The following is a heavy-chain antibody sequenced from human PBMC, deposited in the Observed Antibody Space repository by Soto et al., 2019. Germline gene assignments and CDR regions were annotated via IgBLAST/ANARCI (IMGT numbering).Heavy chain of an antibody. CDR2: ISSSVSTI. CDR3: AREKWLRRPIDY. V-gene: IGHV3-48*03. CDR1: GFTFSSYE. Sequence: PGGSLRLSCAASGFTFSSYEMNWVRQAPGKGLEWVSYISSSVSTIYYADSVKGRFTISRDNAKNSLYLQMNSLRAEDTAVYYCAREKWLRRPIDYWGQGTPVTVSS. J-gene: IGHJ4*02. D-gene: IGHD5-12*01.